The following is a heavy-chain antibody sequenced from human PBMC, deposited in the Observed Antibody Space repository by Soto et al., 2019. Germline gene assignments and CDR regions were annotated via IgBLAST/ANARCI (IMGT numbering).Heavy chain of an antibody. CDR1: GYSFTSYG. CDR2: ISPYNGRT. Sequence: ASVKVSCKASGYSFTSYGIGWVRQAPGQGPEWMGWISPYNGRTIYAQSVKGRVVMTTDISTNTVYLELRSLRSDDTAMYYCGRCRTDSYAMDVWGQGTTVTVSS. J-gene: IGHJ6*02. D-gene: IGHD2-8*02. CDR3: GRCRTDSYAMDV. V-gene: IGHV1-18*01.